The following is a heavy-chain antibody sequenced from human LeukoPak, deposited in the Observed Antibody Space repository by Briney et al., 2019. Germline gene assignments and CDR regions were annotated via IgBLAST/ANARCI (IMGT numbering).Heavy chain of an antibody. J-gene: IGHJ4*02. CDR3: AREDYYDSSGYSHHLFDY. CDR2: ISSSGSTI. D-gene: IGHD3-22*01. CDR1: GFSFSSYE. Sequence: PGGSLRLSCADSGFSFSSYEMNWVRQAPGKGLEWVSYISSSGSTIYYADSVKGRFTISRDNAENSLYLQMNSLRAEDTAVYYCAREDYYDSSGYSHHLFDYWGQGTLVTVSS. V-gene: IGHV3-48*03.